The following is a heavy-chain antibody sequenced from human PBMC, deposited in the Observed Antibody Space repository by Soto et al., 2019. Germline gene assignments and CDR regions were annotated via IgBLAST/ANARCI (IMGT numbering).Heavy chain of an antibody. CDR1: GGTFSSYA. J-gene: IGHJ6*02. D-gene: IGHD2-15*01. Sequence: SVKGSFKASGGTFSSYAISWLRQAPGQGLEWMGGIIPIFGTANYAQKFQGRVTITADESTSTAYMELSSLRSEDTAVYYCARDPGVVAATQYYYYGMDVWGQGTTVTVSS. V-gene: IGHV1-69*13. CDR3: ARDPGVVAATQYYYYGMDV. CDR2: IIPIFGTA.